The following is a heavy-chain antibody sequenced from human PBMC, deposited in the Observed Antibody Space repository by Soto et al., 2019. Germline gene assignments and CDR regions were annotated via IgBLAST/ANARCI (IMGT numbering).Heavy chain of an antibody. J-gene: IGHJ3*01. CDR1: GYTFTSYG. CDR2: ISAYNGNT. CDR3: AIDSDIAVAGIGVAFDF. Sequence: QVQLVQSGAEVKKPGASVKVSCKASGYTFTSYGISWVRQAPGQGLEWMGWISAYNGNTNYAQKLQGRVTMTTDTSTSTAYMALRSLRSDDTAVYYCAIDSDIAVAGIGVAFDFWGQGTMVTVSS. V-gene: IGHV1-18*01. D-gene: IGHD6-19*01.